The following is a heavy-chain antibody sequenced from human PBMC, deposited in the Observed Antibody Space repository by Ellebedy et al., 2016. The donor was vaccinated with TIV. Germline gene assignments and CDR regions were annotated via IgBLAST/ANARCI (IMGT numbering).Heavy chain of an antibody. Sequence: AASVKVSCKASGYTFTSYAMHWVRQAPGQRLEWMGWINAGNGNTKYSQKFQGRVTITRDTSASIAYMELSSLSSEDTAVYYCARERVTGYFDYWGQGTLVTVSS. V-gene: IGHV1-3*01. J-gene: IGHJ4*02. CDR2: INAGNGNT. CDR1: GYTFTSYA. D-gene: IGHD1-14*01. CDR3: ARERVTGYFDY.